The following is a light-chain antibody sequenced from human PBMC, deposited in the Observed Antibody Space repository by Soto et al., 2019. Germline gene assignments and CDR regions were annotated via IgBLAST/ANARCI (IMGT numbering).Light chain of an antibody. J-gene: IGLJ1*01. Sequence: QSALTQPPSASGTPGQRVTISCSGSSSNIGSNTVNWYQQLPGTAPKLLIYSNSQRPSGVPDRFSGSKSGTSASLAIRGLQSEDEADYYCSAWDDSLNGSVFGTGTKVTVL. CDR2: SNS. CDR1: SSNIGSNT. V-gene: IGLV1-44*01. CDR3: SAWDDSLNGSV.